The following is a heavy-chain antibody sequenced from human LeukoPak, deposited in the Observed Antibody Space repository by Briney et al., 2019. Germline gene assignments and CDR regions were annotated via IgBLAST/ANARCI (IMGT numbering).Heavy chain of an antibody. Sequence: PGGSLRLSCAASGFTISSYAMSWVRQAPGKGLEWVSAISGSGGSTYYADSVKGRFTISRDNSKNTLYLQMNSLRAEDTAVYYCAKVGLWFGELLGAFDIWGQGTMVTVSS. V-gene: IGHV3-23*01. D-gene: IGHD3-10*01. J-gene: IGHJ3*02. CDR3: AKVGLWFGELLGAFDI. CDR2: ISGSGGST. CDR1: GFTISSYA.